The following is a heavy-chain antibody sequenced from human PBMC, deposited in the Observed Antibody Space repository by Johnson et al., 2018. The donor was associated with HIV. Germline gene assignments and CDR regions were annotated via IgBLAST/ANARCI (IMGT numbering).Heavy chain of an antibody. CDR3: ARRRVAGDDAFDM. CDR2: IGSAGDT. D-gene: IGHD6-19*01. Sequence: VQLVESGGGVVQPGRSLRLSCAASGFTFSSYDMHWVRQTTGKGLEWVSAIGSAGDTYYPGSVKGRFTISRDNAKNSLYLQMNSLRAEDTAVYYCARRRVAGDDAFDMWGQGTMVSVSS. CDR1: GFTFSSYD. V-gene: IGHV3-13*01. J-gene: IGHJ3*02.